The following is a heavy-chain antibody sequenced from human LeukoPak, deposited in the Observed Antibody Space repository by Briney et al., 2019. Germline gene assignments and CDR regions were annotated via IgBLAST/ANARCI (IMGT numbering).Heavy chain of an antibody. V-gene: IGHV4-34*01. CDR1: GGSFSGYY. D-gene: IGHD5-12*01. Sequence: PSETLSLTCAVYGGSFSGYYWSWIRQPPGKGLEWIAEINHSGSTNYNPCLKSRVTISVDTSKNQFSLKLSSVTAADTAVYYCARGYSGYDFDYWGQGTLVTVS. CDR3: ARGYSGYDFDY. J-gene: IGHJ4*02. CDR2: INHSGST.